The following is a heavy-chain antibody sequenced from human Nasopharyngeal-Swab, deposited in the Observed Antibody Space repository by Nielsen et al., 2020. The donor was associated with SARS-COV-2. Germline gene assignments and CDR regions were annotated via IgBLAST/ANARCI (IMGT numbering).Heavy chain of an antibody. J-gene: IGHJ4*02. Sequence: GESLKISCAASGFTFSSYAMSWVRQAPGKGLEWVSVIYSGGSSTYYADSVKGWFTISRDNSKNTLYLQMNSLRAEDTAVYYCAKETVGALDYWGQGTLVTVSS. V-gene: IGHV3-23*03. CDR3: AKETVGALDY. CDR2: IYSGGSST. CDR1: GFTFSSYA. D-gene: IGHD1-26*01.